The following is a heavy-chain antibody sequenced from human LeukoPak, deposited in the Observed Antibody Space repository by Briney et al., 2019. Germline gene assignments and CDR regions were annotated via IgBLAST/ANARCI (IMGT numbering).Heavy chain of an antibody. J-gene: IGHJ5*02. D-gene: IGHD1-1*01. CDR3: ARGDNYYPPSEFDP. CDR1: GGSISSYY. V-gene: IGHV4-59*01. CDR2: IYYSGST. Sequence: SETLSLTCTVSGGSISSYYWSWIRQPPGKGLEWIGYIYYSGSTNYNPSLKSRVTISVDTSKNQFSLKLSSVTAADTAVYYCARGDNYYPPSEFDPWGQGTLVTVSS.